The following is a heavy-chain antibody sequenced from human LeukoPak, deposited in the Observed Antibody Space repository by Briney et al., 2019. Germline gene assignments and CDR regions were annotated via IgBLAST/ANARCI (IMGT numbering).Heavy chain of an antibody. CDR2: IYPGDSDT. Sequence: GESLKISCKGSGYTFTSYWIGWVRQMPGKGLEWMGIIYPGDSDTRYSPSFQGQVTISADKSISTAYLQWSSLKASDTAMYYCARINWNYADWFDPWGQGTLVTVSS. CDR3: ARINWNYADWFDP. D-gene: IGHD1-7*01. CDR1: GYTFTSYW. J-gene: IGHJ5*02. V-gene: IGHV5-51*01.